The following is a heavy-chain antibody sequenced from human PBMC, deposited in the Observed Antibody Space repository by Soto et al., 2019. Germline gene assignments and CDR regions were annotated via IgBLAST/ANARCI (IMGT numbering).Heavy chain of an antibody. J-gene: IGHJ6*02. CDR3: ARDISSGQDV. V-gene: IGHV1-8*01. D-gene: IGHD5-12*01. CDR2: MNPNRDNT. CDR1: GYTFTSYD. Sequence: QVQLVQSGAEVKKPGASVKVSCKASGYTFTSYDINWVRQATGQGLEWMGWMNPNRDNTGYAQKFQGRVTMPRNTSITTAYIELRSLIYEDTAVYYCARDISSGQDVWGQGNTVTV.